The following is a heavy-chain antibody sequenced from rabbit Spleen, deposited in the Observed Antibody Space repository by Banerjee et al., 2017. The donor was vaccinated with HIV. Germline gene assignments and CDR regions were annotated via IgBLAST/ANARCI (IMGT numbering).Heavy chain of an antibody. CDR2: IDPIFGTT. V-gene: IGHV1S47*01. J-gene: IGHJ6*01. D-gene: IGHD8-1*01. CDR1: GFDFSSYG. Sequence: QQQLVESGGGLVQPGGSLKLSCKASGFDFSSYGVSWVRQAPGKGLEWIGYIDPIFGTTYYANWVNGRFSISRENAQNTVFLQMTSLTAADTATYFCARDGAGGSYFALWGPGTLVTVS. CDR3: ARDGAGGSYFAL.